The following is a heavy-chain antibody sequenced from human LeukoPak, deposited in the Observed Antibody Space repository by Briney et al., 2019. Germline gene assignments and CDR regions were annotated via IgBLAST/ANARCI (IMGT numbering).Heavy chain of an antibody. V-gene: IGHV3-23*01. D-gene: IGHD2-2*02. CDR3: RVPAAIVSIDY. CDR2: ISGSGGST. J-gene: IGHJ4*02. CDR1: GFTFSSYA. Sequence: GGSLKLSCAASGFTFSSYAMSWVRQAPGKGLEWVSAISGSGGSTYYADSVKGRFTISRDNSKNTLYLQMNSLRAEDTAVYYCRVPAAIVSIDYWGQGTLVTVSS.